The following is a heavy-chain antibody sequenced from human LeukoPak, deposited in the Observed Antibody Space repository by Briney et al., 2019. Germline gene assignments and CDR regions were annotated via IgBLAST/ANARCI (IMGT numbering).Heavy chain of an antibody. CDR2: IIPIFGTA. CDR1: GGTFSSYA. Sequence: ASVKVSCKASGGTFSSYAISWVRQAPGQGLEWMGGIIPIFGTANYAQKFQGRVTITTDESTSTAYMELSSLRPEDTAVYYCARVIVGAPFGEFDPWGQGTLVTVSS. D-gene: IGHD1-26*01. J-gene: IGHJ5*02. CDR3: ARVIVGAPFGEFDP. V-gene: IGHV1-69*05.